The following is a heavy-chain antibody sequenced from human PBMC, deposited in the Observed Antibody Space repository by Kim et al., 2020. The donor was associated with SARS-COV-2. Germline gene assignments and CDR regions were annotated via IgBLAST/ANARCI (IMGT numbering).Heavy chain of an antibody. CDR3: VAERTGYLDY. J-gene: IGHJ4*02. CDR2: IIAVFGIA. CDR1: GGTFSSYT. Sequence: SVKVSCKASGGTFSSYTFTWVRQAPGQGLDWMGRIIAVFGIANYAQKFQDRVTITTDKSTNTAYLELSSLRFEDTAVYYCVAERTGYLDYWGQGTLVTVSS. D-gene: IGHD1-1*01. V-gene: IGHV1-69*02.